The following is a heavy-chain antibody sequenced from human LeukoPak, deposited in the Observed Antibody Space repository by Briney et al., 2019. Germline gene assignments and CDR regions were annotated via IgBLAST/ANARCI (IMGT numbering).Heavy chain of an antibody. Sequence: GGSLRLSCAASGFTFSSYSMNWVRQAPGKGLEWVSSISSSSYIYYADSVKGRFTISRDNAKNSLYLQMNSLRAEDTAVYYCARDYCSGGSCFSQNWFDPWGQGTLVTVSS. CDR1: GFTFSSYS. CDR3: ARDYCSGGSCFSQNWFDP. J-gene: IGHJ5*02. V-gene: IGHV3-21*01. D-gene: IGHD2-15*01. CDR2: ISSSSYI.